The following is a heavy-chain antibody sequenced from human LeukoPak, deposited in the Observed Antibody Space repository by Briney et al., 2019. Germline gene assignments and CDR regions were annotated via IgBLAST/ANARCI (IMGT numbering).Heavy chain of an antibody. CDR3: ARARQWLDYYFDY. CDR2: IYYSGST. V-gene: IGHV4-59*08. D-gene: IGHD6-19*01. J-gene: IGHJ4*02. CDR1: GGSISSYY. Sequence: SETLSLTCTVSGGSISSYYWSWIRQPPGKGLEWIGYIYYSGSTNYNPSLKSRVTISVDTSKNQFSLKLSSVTAADTAVYYCARARQWLDYYFDYWGQGTLVTVSS.